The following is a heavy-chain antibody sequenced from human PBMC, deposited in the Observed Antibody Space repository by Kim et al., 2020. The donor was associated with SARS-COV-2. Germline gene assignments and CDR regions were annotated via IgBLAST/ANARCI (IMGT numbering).Heavy chain of an antibody. CDR2: IYAGGDT. V-gene: IGHV3-53*01. CDR1: GFSVSSHY. CDR3: ARGVDAHNYFDY. J-gene: IGHJ4*02. D-gene: IGHD5-12*01. Sequence: GGSLRLSCAASGFSVSSHYMSWVRQAPGKGLEWVSVIYAGGDTFYGDPVRGRFTISRDNSKNILYLQMDDLRAEDTAVYYCARGVDAHNYFDYWGQGILVTTSS.